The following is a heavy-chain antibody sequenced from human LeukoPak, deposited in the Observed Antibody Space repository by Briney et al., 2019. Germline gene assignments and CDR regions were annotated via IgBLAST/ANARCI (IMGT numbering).Heavy chain of an antibody. J-gene: IGHJ2*01. V-gene: IGHV3-43*01. CDR3: AKEGTDYYDSSGYYYYWYFDL. CDR1: GFTFDDYT. CDR2: ISWDGSIT. D-gene: IGHD3-22*01. Sequence: PGGSLRLSCAASGFTFDDYTMHWVRQAPGKGLEWVSLISWDGSITYYADSVKGRFTISRDNSKNSLYLQMNSLRTEDTALYYCAKEGTDYYDSSGYYYYWYFDLWGRGTLVTVSS.